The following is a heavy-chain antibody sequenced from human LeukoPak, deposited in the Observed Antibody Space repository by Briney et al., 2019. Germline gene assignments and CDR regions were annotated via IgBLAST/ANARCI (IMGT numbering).Heavy chain of an antibody. CDR1: GFTFSSYG. V-gene: IGHV3-30*02. CDR3: AKDGSSLVIVGAFDI. CDR2: IRYDGSNK. Sequence: PGGSLRLSCAASGFTFSSYGMHWVRQAPGKGLEWVAFIRYDGSNKYYADSVKGRFTISRDNSKNTLYLQMNSLRAEDTAVYYCAKDGSSLVIVGAFDIWSQGTMVTVSS. D-gene: IGHD1-26*01. J-gene: IGHJ3*02.